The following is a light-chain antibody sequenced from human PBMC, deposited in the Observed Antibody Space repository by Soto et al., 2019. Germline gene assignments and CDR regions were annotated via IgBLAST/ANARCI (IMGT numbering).Light chain of an antibody. Sequence: VLTQSPGTLSLSPGEGATLTCRASQRVASDLAWYLQKPGEPPRLLIYDASITPTGIPDRISGSGSESDFRITISILEPEDAAVYYCQQYLSSPRTFDRGTKVDIK. V-gene: IGKV3-20*01. CDR1: QRVASD. CDR3: QQYLSSPRT. CDR2: DAS. J-gene: IGKJ1*01.